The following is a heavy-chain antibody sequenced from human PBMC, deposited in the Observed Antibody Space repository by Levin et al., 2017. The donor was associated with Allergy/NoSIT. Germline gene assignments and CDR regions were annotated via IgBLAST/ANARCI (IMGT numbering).Heavy chain of an antibody. V-gene: IGHV3-23*01. J-gene: IGHJ6*02. CDR3: AKGTTSCGGDCNNIMDV. CDR1: GFTFSIPG. Sequence: LSLTCAASGFTFSIPGLAWVRQIPGKGLEWVSSLSGSGFSTHYADSVRGRFTISRDNSKNTLYLQMNSLRVEDTAVYYCAKGTTSCGGDCNNIMDVWGQGTTVTVSS. CDR2: LSGSGFST. D-gene: IGHD2-21*02.